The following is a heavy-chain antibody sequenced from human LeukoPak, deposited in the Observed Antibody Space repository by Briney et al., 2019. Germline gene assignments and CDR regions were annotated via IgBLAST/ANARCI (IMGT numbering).Heavy chain of an antibody. CDR1: GFTLSTYL. CDR2: INPDGSGK. J-gene: IGHJ4*02. CDR3: ASWGAGGNS. D-gene: IGHD3-16*01. Sequence: GGSLRLSCEASGFTLSTYLMNWVRQVPGKGLDWVANINPDGSGKRYVDSVKGRFTIARDNADNSLSLQMNSLRAEDTAVYYCASWGAGGNSWGQGTLVTVSS. V-gene: IGHV3-7*01.